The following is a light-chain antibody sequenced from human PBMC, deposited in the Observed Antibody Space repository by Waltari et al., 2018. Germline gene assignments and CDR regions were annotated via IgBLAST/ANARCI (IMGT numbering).Light chain of an antibody. J-gene: IGKJ1*01. Sequence: DIQMTQSPSTLSASVGDRVTTTCRASQSIDSWLAWYQQKPGKAPKLLIYDASSLERGVPSRFSGSGSGTEFTLTISSLQPDDFATYYCQQYNSDSQNFGQGTKVEIK. CDR1: QSIDSW. CDR3: QQYNSDSQN. CDR2: DAS. V-gene: IGKV1-5*01.